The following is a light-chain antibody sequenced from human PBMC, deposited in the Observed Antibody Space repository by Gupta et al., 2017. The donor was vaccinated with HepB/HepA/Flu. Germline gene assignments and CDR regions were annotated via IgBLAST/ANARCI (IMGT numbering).Light chain of an antibody. CDR1: QSINSNS. J-gene: IGKJ5*01. Sequence: EIVLTQSPGTLSLSPGERATLSCRASQSINSNSLAWCQQKPGQAPRLLIYGTSSRATGIPDRFSGGGSGTDFTLTISRLEPEDSAVYYCQQYGRLPITFGQGTRLEIK. CDR3: QQYGRLPIT. CDR2: GTS. V-gene: IGKV3-20*01.